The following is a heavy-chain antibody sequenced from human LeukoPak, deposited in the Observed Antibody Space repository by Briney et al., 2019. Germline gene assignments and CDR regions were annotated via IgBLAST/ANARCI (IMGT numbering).Heavy chain of an antibody. V-gene: IGHV4-31*03. J-gene: IGHJ4*02. CDR2: IYYSGST. D-gene: IGHD3-16*01. CDR1: GDSISSGGYY. CDR3: AKAGGEWNRNFDY. Sequence: PSETLSLTCTVSGDSISSGGYYWSWIRQHPGKGLEWIGYIYYSGSTYYNPSLKSRITISVDTSKTQFSLKLSSVTAADTAVYYCAKAGGEWNRNFDYWGQGTLVTVSS.